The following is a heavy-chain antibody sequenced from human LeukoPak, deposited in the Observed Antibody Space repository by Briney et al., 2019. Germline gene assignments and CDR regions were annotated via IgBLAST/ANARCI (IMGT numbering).Heavy chain of an antibody. J-gene: IGHJ6*03. CDR2: IIPIFGTA. Sequence: ASVKVSCKASGGTFSSYAISWVRQAPGQGLEWMGGIIPIFGTANYAQKFQGRVTITTDESTSTAYMELSSLRSEDTAVYYCARDGGYCSSTSCYKYYYYYYYMDVWGKGTTVTVSS. CDR1: GGTFSSYA. CDR3: ARDGGYCSSTSCYKYYYYYYYMDV. D-gene: IGHD2-2*01. V-gene: IGHV1-69*05.